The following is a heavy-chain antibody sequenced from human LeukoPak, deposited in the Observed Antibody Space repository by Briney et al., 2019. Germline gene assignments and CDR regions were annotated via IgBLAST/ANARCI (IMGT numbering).Heavy chain of an antibody. V-gene: IGHV1-18*01. D-gene: IGHD4-17*01. Sequence: RASVKVSCKASGYTFTSHDINWVRQATGQGLEWMGWISGYNGDTNYAQKFQGRVTMTTEKSTTTAYMELRSLRSDDTAMYYCARTPVGFNTVTPSDVRYWGQGTLVTVSS. CDR3: ARTPVGFNTVTPSDVRY. J-gene: IGHJ4*02. CDR2: ISGYNGDT. CDR1: GYTFTSHD.